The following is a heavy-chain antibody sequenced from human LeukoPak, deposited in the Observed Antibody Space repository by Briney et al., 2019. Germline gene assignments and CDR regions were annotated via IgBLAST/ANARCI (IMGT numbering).Heavy chain of an antibody. CDR2: IYTSGST. CDR1: GGSIRSYY. Sequence: SETLSLTCTVSGGSIRSYYWSWIRQPAGKGLEWIGRIYTSGSTNYNPSLKSRVTLSVDTSKNQFSLKLSSVTAADTAVYYCARVPSIAVAGSDWFGPWGQGTLVTVSS. V-gene: IGHV4-4*07. CDR3: ARVPSIAVAGSDWFGP. J-gene: IGHJ5*02. D-gene: IGHD6-19*01.